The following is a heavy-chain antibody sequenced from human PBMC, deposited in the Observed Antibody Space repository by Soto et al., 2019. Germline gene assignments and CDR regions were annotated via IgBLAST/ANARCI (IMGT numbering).Heavy chain of an antibody. CDR1: GGTFSSYA. J-gene: IGHJ6*02. CDR3: ARESWTRMDV. D-gene: IGHD3-10*01. CDR2: IIPIFGTA. Sequence: QVQLVQSGAEVKKPGSSVKVSCKASGGTFSSYAISWVRQVPGQGLEWMGGIIPIFGTANYAQKFQSRFTITADESTSTAYMELSSLRSEDTALYYCARESWTRMDVWGQGTTVTVSS. V-gene: IGHV1-69*01.